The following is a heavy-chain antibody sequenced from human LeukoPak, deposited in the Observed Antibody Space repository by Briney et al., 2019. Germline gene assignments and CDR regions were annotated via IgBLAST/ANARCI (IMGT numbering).Heavy chain of an antibody. CDR2: IYYSGST. CDR3: ARVHGSGSYYTHIDY. J-gene: IGHJ4*02. CDR1: GGSISSYY. Sequence: SETLSLTCTVSGGSISSYYWSSIRQPPGKGLEWIGYIYYSGSTNYNPSLKSRVTISVDTSKNQFSLKLSSVTAADTAVYYCARVHGSGSYYTHIDYWGQGTLVTVSS. D-gene: IGHD3-10*01. V-gene: IGHV4-59*01.